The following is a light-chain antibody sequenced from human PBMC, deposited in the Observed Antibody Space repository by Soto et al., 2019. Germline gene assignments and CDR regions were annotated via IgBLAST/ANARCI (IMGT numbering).Light chain of an antibody. V-gene: IGLV2-23*02. J-gene: IGLJ1*01. Sequence: QSVLTQPASVSGSPGQSITISCTGTSSDFGSYNLVSWYQQHPGKAPKLMIYEVSKRPSGVSNRFSGSKSGNTASLTISGLQAEDEADYYCCSYAGSSTLYVFGTGTKSPS. CDR2: EVS. CDR1: SSDFGSYNL. CDR3: CSYAGSSTLYV.